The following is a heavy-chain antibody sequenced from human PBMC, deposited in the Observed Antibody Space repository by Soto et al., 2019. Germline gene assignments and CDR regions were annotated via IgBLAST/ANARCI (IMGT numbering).Heavy chain of an antibody. V-gene: IGHV3-48*02. D-gene: IGHD2-15*01. J-gene: IGHJ4*02. CDR3: ARTSGGYCSGGSCYYRPYYFDY. CDR1: GFTFSSYS. Sequence: GGSLRLSCAASGFTFSSYSMNWVRQAPGKGLEWVSYISSSSSTIYYADSVKGRFTISRDNAKNSLYLQMNSLRDEDTAVYYCARTSGGYCSGGSCYYRPYYFDYWGQGTLVTVSS. CDR2: ISSSSSTI.